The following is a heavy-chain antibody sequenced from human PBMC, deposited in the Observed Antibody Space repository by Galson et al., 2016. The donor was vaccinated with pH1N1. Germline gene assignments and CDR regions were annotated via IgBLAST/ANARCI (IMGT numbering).Heavy chain of an antibody. V-gene: IGHV5-10-1*01. CDR1: EYGFTAYW. J-gene: IGHJ3*02. CDR3: ARDRYSGYDPDAFDI. D-gene: IGHD5-12*01. Sequence: QSGAEVKKPGESLSISCQGFEYGFTAYWITWVRQMPGKGLEWMGRIDPSDSYTNYSPSFQGHVTISADKSVSTVYLQWSSLKASDTAIYNCARDRYSGYDPDAFDIWGQGTMVTVSS. CDR2: IDPSDSYT.